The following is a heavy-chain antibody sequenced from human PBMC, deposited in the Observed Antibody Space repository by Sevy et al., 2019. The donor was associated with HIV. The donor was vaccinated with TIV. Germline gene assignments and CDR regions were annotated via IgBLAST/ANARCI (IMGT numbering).Heavy chain of an antibody. CDR2: IYDNGET. Sequence: SETLSLTCTLSGASMSGYYWSWIRQPPGKGLEWIGYIYDNGETNFNPSLKSRVTISQDTSKTQFSLSLSSVNTADTAVYYCARGRSNFRYWGQGTLVTVSS. CDR1: GASMSGYY. J-gene: IGHJ4*02. D-gene: IGHD1-1*01. CDR3: ARGRSNFRY. V-gene: IGHV4-59*13.